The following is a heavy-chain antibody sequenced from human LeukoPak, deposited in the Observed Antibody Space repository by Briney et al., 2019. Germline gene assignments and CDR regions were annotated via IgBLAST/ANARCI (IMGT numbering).Heavy chain of an antibody. CDR3: AKNYGSGSYLDYYYYYYMDV. Sequence: GGSLRLSCAASGFTFSNAWMSWVRQAPGKGLEWVSAISGSGGSTYYADSVKGRFTISRDNSKNTLYLQINSLRAEDTAVYYCAKNYGSGSYLDYYYYYYMDVWGKGTTVTISS. V-gene: IGHV3-23*01. D-gene: IGHD3-10*01. CDR1: GFTFSNAW. CDR2: ISGSGGST. J-gene: IGHJ6*03.